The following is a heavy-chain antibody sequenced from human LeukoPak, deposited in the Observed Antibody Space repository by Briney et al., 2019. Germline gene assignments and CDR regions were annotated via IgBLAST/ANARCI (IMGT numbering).Heavy chain of an antibody. D-gene: IGHD2-2*02. Sequence: SETLSLTCTVSGGSISSSSYYWGWIRQPPGKGLEWIGRIYTSGSTNYNPSLKSRVTMSVDTSKNQFSLKLSSVTAADTAVYYCARERYCSSTSCYTWFDPWGQGTLVTVSS. CDR3: ARERYCSSTSCYTWFDP. V-gene: IGHV4-39*07. CDR2: IYTSGST. J-gene: IGHJ5*02. CDR1: GGSISSSSYY.